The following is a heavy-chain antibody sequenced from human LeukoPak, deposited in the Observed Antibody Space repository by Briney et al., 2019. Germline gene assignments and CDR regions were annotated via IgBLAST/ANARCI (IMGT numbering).Heavy chain of an antibody. CDR2: ICYTGNT. Sequence: PSETLSLTCTLSGDSISSSGYCWGWIRQPPGKGLECVGVICYTGNTYYNPSHKSRVTISVDTSKNQFSLRLSSVTAADTAVYYCARHKSGIDWFDPWGQGTLVTVSS. CDR3: ARHKSGIDWFDP. CDR1: GDSISSSGYC. J-gene: IGHJ5*02. D-gene: IGHD1-14*01. V-gene: IGHV4-39*01.